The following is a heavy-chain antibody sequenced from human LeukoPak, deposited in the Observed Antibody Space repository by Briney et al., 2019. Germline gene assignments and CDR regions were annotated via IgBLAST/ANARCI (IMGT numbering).Heavy chain of an antibody. CDR2: FNPTGGGS. V-gene: IGHV1-2*02. CDR3: AKVAFDSRRYQYYSDS. CDR1: GYTFTDYY. J-gene: IGHJ4*02. Sequence: GASVKVSCKASGYTFTDYYTHWVRQVPGQGLEWVGWFNPTGGGSHLAQKFQGRVALTMDASINTAYLDVIRLRSDDTAFYYCAKVAFDSRRYQYYSDSWGQGSLVTVSS. D-gene: IGHD3-22*01.